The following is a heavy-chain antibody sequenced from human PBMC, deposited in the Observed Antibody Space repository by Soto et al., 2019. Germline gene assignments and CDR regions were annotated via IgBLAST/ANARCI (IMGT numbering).Heavy chain of an antibody. D-gene: IGHD4-17*01. Sequence: GGSLRLSCAASGSTISSHTMSWVRQAPGKGLEWVSSIRDSGDNTYYAASVRGRFTISRDNSKNTMYLQMSSVRSEDTAVYYCASSTVTTSILWGQGTLVTVSS. CDR1: GSTISSHT. CDR2: IRDSGDNT. J-gene: IGHJ4*02. V-gene: IGHV3-23*01. CDR3: ASSTVTTSIL.